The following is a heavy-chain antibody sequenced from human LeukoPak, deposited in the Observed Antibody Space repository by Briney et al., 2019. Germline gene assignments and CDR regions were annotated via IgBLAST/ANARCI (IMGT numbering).Heavy chain of an antibody. D-gene: IGHD3-16*01. V-gene: IGHV3-20*04. CDR1: GFTFDDYG. Sequence: GGSLRLSCAASGFTFDDYGMSWVRQAPGKWLEWVSGINWNGGSTGYADSVKGRFTISRDNAKNSLYLQMNSLRAEDTALYYCAREPGGYYYYYMDVWGKGTTVTVSS. CDR3: AREPGGYYYYYMDV. CDR2: INWNGGST. J-gene: IGHJ6*03.